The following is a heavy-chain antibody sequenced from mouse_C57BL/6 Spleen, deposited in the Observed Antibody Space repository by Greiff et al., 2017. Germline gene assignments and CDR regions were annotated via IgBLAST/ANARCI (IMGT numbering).Heavy chain of an antibody. CDR3: AREIYYGSSYDY. J-gene: IGHJ2*01. D-gene: IGHD1-1*01. CDR2: ISSGSSTI. Sequence: EVKVEESGGGLVKPGGSLKLSCAASGFTFSDYGMHWVRQAPEKGLEWVAYISSGSSTIYYADTVKGRFTISRDNAKNTLFLQMTSLRSEDTAMYYCAREIYYGSSYDYWGQGTTLTVSS. CDR1: GFTFSDYG. V-gene: IGHV5-17*01.